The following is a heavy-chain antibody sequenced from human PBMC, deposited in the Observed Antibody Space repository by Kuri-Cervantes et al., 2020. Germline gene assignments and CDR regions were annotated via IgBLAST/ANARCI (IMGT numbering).Heavy chain of an antibody. CDR3: AKEGYSYGTGAFDI. V-gene: IGHV3-23*01. CDR2: ISGSGGST. J-gene: IGHJ3*02. Sequence: GESLKISCAASGFTFSSYGMHWVRQAPGKGLEWVSAISGSGGSTYYADSVKGRFTISRDNSKNTLYLQMNSLRAEDTAVYYCAKEGYSYGTGAFDIWGQGTMVTVSS. D-gene: IGHD5-18*01. CDR1: GFTFSSYG.